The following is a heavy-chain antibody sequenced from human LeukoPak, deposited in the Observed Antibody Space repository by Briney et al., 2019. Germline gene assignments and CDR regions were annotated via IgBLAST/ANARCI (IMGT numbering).Heavy chain of an antibody. CDR2: ISSSGSTI. CDR3: ASGDDYFDY. Sequence: PGGSLRLSCAASGFTFSSYEMNWARQAPGKGLEWVSYISSSGSTIYYADSVKGRFTISRDNAKNSLYLQMNSLRAEDTAVYYCASGDDYFDYWGQGTLVTVSS. V-gene: IGHV3-48*03. J-gene: IGHJ4*02. D-gene: IGHD7-27*01. CDR1: GFTFSSYE.